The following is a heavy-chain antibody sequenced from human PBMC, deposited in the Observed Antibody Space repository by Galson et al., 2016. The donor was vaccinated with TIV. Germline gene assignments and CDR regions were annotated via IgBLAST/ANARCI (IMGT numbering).Heavy chain of an antibody. J-gene: IGHJ4*02. CDR1: GFTFNTYW. Sequence: SLRLSCAAPGFTFNTYWMIWVRQAPGKGLEWVANIKQDGSEKYYVDSVKGRFTISRDNARNSLYLQMNSLRVEDTAVYYCARGRHVDYWGQGTLVTVSS. V-gene: IGHV3-7*03. CDR3: ARGRHVDY. CDR2: IKQDGSEK.